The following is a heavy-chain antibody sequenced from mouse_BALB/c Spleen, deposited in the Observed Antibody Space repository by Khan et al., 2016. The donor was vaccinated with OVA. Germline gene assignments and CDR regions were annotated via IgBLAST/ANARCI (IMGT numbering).Heavy chain of an antibody. J-gene: IGHJ4*01. D-gene: IGHD1-1*01. CDR3: AISNYFDSGLYAMYY. Sequence: DLVKTGASVMLSCKASGYTFNSYWINWIKQRPGQGLEWIGHFSLGSGSSYYNEVFTVKATMSVDPSSTTVYIQLSSLLSADSAVYSCAISNYFDSGLYAMYYLGQGTSVTFSS. CDR1: GYTFNSYW. CDR2: FSLGSGSS. V-gene: IGHV1S41*01.